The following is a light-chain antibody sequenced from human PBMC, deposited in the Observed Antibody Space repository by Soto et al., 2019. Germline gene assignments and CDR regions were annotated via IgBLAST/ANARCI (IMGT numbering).Light chain of an antibody. CDR2: DAS. Sequence: ELVMMQSPATLSVSPGERATLSCRASQNVGSALGWYQQKPGQPTRLLSYDASTRATGFQARSSGSGPGTEFPLPSNSPQSEAGVYYYGQPYNDWPRRFGEGTEVVIK. CDR1: QNVGSA. V-gene: IGKV3-15*01. CDR3: QPYNDWPRR. J-gene: IGKJ1*01.